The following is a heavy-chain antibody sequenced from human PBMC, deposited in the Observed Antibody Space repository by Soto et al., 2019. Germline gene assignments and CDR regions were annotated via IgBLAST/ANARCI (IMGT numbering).Heavy chain of an antibody. CDR3: ASLRHSPSYYYYYGMDV. J-gene: IGHJ6*02. CDR1: GYTFTSYA. CDR2: INAGNGNT. V-gene: IGHV1-3*01. D-gene: IGHD5-18*01. Sequence: GASVKVSCKASGYTFTSYAMHCVRQAPGQRLEWMGWINAGNGNTKYSQKFQGRVTITRDTSASTAYMELSSLRSEDTAVYYCASLRHSPSYYYYYGMDVWGQGTTVTVSS.